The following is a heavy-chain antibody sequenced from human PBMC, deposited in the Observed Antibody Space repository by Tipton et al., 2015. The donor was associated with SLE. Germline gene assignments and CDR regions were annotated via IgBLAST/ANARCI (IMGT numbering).Heavy chain of an antibody. CDR3: ARDRDASGSYSVDY. V-gene: IGHV1-2*04. J-gene: IGHJ4*02. D-gene: IGHD3-10*01. Sequence: QSGAEVKKPGVSVKVSCKASGYTFTGYYMHWVRQAPGQGLEWMGWINPNSGGTNYAQKFQGWVTMTRDTSISTAYMELSRLRSDDTAVYYCARDRDASGSYSVDYWGQGTLVTVSS. CDR2: INPNSGGT. CDR1: GYTFTGYY.